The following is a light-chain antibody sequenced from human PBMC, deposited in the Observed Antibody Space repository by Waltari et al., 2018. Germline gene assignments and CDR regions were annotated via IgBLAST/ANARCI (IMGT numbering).Light chain of an antibody. CDR2: RNN. CDR3: AAWDDSLSGLWV. J-gene: IGLJ3*02. CDR1: SSNIGSNY. V-gene: IGLV1-47*01. Sequence: QSVLTQPPSASGTPGQRVTISCSGSSSNIGSNYVYWYQQLPGTAPKLLIYRNNQRPSGVPERLSGSKSGTSASLAISGVRSEDEADYYCAAWDDSLSGLWVFGGGTKLTVL.